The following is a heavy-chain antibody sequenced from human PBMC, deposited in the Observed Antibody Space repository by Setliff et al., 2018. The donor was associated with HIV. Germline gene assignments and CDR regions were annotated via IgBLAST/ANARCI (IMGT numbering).Heavy chain of an antibody. CDR2: IGGSGATT. J-gene: IGHJ6*03. CDR1: GFTFSSYA. Sequence: LSLSCAASGFTFSSYAMGWVRQAPGKGLEWVSGIGGSGATTNYADSVKGRFTISRDNSKNTLYLQMSTLRAEDTAVYYCAKTTPSSIRSPYYYYMDVWGKGTTVTVSS. CDR3: AKTTPSSIRSPYYYYMDV. V-gene: IGHV3-23*01. D-gene: IGHD6-13*01.